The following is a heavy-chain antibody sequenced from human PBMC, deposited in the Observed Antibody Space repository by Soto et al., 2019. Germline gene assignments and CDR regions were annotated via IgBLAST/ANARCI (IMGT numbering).Heavy chain of an antibody. Sequence: ASVKVSCKASGYTFTSYGISWVRQAPGQGLEWMGWISAYNGNTNYAQKLQGRVTMTTDTSTSTAYMELRSLRSDDTAVYYCARDKFPVVAATGPSNWFDPWGQGTLVTVSS. CDR2: ISAYNGNT. V-gene: IGHV1-18*01. D-gene: IGHD2-15*01. CDR3: ARDKFPVVAATGPSNWFDP. CDR1: GYTFTSYG. J-gene: IGHJ5*02.